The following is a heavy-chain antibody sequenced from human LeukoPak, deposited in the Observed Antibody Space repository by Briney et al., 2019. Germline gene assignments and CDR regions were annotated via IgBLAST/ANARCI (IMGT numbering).Heavy chain of an antibody. Sequence: GRSLTLSCTASGFTFGDYAMSWVRQAPGKGLEWVGFIRSKTYGGTTEYAAAVKGRFTISRDDSKSIAYLQMNSLKTEDTAVYYCTRGPTQPRLYYGMDVWGQGTTVTVSS. CDR3: TRGPTQPRLYYGMDV. D-gene: IGHD5-18*01. CDR2: IRSKTYGGTT. J-gene: IGHJ6*02. V-gene: IGHV3-49*04. CDR1: GFTFGDYA.